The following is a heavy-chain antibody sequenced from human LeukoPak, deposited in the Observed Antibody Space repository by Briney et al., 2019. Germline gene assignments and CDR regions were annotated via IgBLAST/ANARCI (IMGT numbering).Heavy chain of an antibody. CDR1: GFTFSSYS. D-gene: IGHD1-26*01. CDR3: ARVGIVGATSYYYYYYMDV. Sequence: PGGSLRLSCAASGFTFSSYSMNWVCQAPGKGLEWVSSISSSSSYIYYADSVKGRFTISRDNAKNSLYLQMNSLRAEDTAVYYCARVGIVGATSYYYYYYMDVWGKGTTVTISS. J-gene: IGHJ6*03. V-gene: IGHV3-21*01. CDR2: ISSSSSYI.